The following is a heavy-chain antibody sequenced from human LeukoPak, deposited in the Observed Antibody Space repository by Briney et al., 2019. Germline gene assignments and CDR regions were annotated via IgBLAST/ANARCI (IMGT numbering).Heavy chain of an antibody. CDR2: IYFSESTNYNPSLT. Sequence: SETLSLTCTVSGVSISSGSYYWTWIRQSAGKGLQWIGRIYFSESTNYNPSLTNYNPSLKSRVAISVDASKNQFSLNLSSVTAADTAVYYCARARDYYGSGFDPWGQGTLVTVSS. D-gene: IGHD3-10*01. CDR1: GVSISSGSYY. V-gene: IGHV4-61*02. CDR3: ARARDYYGSGFDP. J-gene: IGHJ5*02.